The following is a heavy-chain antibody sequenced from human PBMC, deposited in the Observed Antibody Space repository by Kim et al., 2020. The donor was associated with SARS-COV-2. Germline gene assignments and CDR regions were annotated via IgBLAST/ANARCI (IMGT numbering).Heavy chain of an antibody. CDR2: MNPNSGNT. CDR1: GYTFTSYD. V-gene: IGHV1-8*01. CDR3: ARGFPTVATILYYYYGMDV. J-gene: IGHJ6*02. Sequence: ASVKVSCKASGYTFTSYDINWVRQATGQGLEWMGWMNPNSGNTGYAQKFQGRVTMTRNTSISTAYMELSSLRSEDTAVYYCARGFPTVATILYYYYGMDVWGQGTTVTVSS. D-gene: IGHD5-12*01.